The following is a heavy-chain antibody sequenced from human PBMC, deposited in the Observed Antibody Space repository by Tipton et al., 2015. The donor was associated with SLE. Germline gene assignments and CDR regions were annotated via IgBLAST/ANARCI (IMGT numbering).Heavy chain of an antibody. Sequence: TLSLTCTVSGGSISSYYWSWIRQPPGKGLEWIGYIYYSGSTNYNPSLKSRVTISVDTSKNQFSLKLSSVTAVDTAVYYCARALSKRAADWFDPWGQGTLVTVSS. CDR2: IYYSGST. J-gene: IGHJ5*02. V-gene: IGHV4-59*01. CDR3: ARALSKRAADWFDP. CDR1: GGSISSYY. D-gene: IGHD6-13*01.